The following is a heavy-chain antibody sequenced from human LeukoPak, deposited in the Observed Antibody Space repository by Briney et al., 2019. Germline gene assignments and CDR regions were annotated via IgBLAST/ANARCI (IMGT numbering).Heavy chain of an antibody. CDR1: GFTFSSYG. J-gene: IGHJ4*02. CDR3: AKETGSGSYYEYYYDY. V-gene: IGHV3-30*18. CDR2: ISYDGSNK. D-gene: IGHD3-10*01. Sequence: PGGYLRLSCAASGFTFSSYGMHWVRQAPGKGLEWVAVISYDGSNKYYADSVKGRFTISRDNSKNTLYLEMNSLRAEDTAVYYCAKETGSGSYYEYYYDYWGQGTLVTVSS.